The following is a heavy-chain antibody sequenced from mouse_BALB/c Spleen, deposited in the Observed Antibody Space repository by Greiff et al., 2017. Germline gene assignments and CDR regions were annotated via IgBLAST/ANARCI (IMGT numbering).Heavy chain of an antibody. CDR3: VRQSFLITTVVEGAMDY. CDR2: IRSKSNNYAT. CDR1: GFTFNTYA. J-gene: IGHJ4*01. D-gene: IGHD1-1*01. V-gene: IGHV10-1*02. Sequence: EAGGGLVQPKGSLKLSCAASGFTFNTYAMNWVRQAPGKGLEWVARIRSKSNNYATYYADSVKDRFTISRDDSQSMLYLQMNNLKTEDTAMYYCVRQSFLITTVVEGAMDYWGQGTSVTVSS.